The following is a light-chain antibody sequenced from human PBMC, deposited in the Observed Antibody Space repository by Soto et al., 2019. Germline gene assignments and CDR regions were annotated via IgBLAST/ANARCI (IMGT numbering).Light chain of an antibody. CDR3: NQYYSIPWT. CDR2: WES. CDR1: HSVLSISNNKNC. Sequence: DILMTQSPVSLPVPPPEMSTVNGKSIHSVLSISNNKNCLAWYQQKPGQHTNVLIYWESTRESGVTDRFSGSVSGTDFTLTIRSMQAEDVAVYYCNQYYSIPWTLGKGKKVDIK. J-gene: IGKJ1*01. V-gene: IGKV4-1*01.